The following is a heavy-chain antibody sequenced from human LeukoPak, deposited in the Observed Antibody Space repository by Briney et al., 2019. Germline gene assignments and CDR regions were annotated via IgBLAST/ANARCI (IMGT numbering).Heavy chain of an antibody. CDR2: IYYTGVT. CDR1: GASSSSGGYT. D-gene: IGHD6-19*01. V-gene: IGHV4-30-4*07. J-gene: IGHJ6*03. Sequence: PSETLSLTCAVSGASSSSGGYTWGWIRQPPGKGLEWIGYIYYTGVTYYNPSLKSRLAISLDTSKNQLSLNLASVTAADTAVYYCARDLYSSGWYGDYYYYYMDVWGKGTTVTVSS. CDR3: ARDLYSSGWYGDYYYYYMDV.